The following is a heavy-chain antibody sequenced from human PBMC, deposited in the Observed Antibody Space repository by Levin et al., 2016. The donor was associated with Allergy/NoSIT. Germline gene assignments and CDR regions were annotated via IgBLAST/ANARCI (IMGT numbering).Heavy chain of an antibody. D-gene: IGHD3-9*01. J-gene: IGHJ6*02. CDR2: IIPIFGTA. Sequence: WVRQAPGQGLEWIGGIIPIFGTANYAQKFQGRVTITADKSTSTAYMELSSLRSEDTAVYYCATPLRYFDWLTLRSYYYYGMDVWGQGTTVTVSS. V-gene: IGHV1-69*06. CDR3: ATPLRYFDWLTLRSYYYYGMDV.